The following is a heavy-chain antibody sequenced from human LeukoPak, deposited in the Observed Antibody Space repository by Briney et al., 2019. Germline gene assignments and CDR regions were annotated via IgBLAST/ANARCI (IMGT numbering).Heavy chain of an antibody. D-gene: IGHD3-22*01. CDR2: INHSGST. V-gene: IGHV4-34*01. CDR1: GGSFSGYY. Sequence: SETLSLXCAVYGGSFSGYYWSWIRQPPGKGLEWIGEINHSGSTNYNPSLKSRVTISVDTSKNQFSLKLSSVTAADTAVYYCARAPLYDSSGYYYGNYYYYMDVWGKGTTVTVSS. J-gene: IGHJ6*03. CDR3: ARAPLYDSSGYYYGNYYYYMDV.